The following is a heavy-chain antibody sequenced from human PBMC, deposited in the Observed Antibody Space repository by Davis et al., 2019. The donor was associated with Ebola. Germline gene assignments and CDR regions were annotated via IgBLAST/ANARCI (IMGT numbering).Heavy chain of an antibody. J-gene: IGHJ4*02. V-gene: IGHV1-18*01. CDR1: GYTFTSYG. Sequence: ASVKVSCKASGYTFTSYGISWVRQAPGQGLEWMGWISAYNGNTNYAQKLQGRVTMTTDTSTSTAYMELRSLRSDDTAVYYCARDHLHGSGWYGLFGDYWGQGTLVTVSS. CDR3: ARDHLHGSGWYGLFGDY. D-gene: IGHD6-19*01. CDR2: ISAYNGNT.